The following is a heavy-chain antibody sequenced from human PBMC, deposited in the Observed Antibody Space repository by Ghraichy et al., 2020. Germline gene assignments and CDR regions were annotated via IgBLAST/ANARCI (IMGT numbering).Heavy chain of an antibody. CDR2: IYSGGST. Sequence: GALNISCAASGFTVSSNYMSWVRQAPGKGLEWVSVIYSGGSTYYADSVKGRSTISRDNSKNTLYLQMNSLRAEDTAVYYCASNLRVYYGSGSPSDYWGQGTLVTVSS. J-gene: IGHJ4*02. V-gene: IGHV3-66*01. CDR1: GFTVSSNY. CDR3: ASNLRVYYGSGSPSDY. D-gene: IGHD3-10*01.